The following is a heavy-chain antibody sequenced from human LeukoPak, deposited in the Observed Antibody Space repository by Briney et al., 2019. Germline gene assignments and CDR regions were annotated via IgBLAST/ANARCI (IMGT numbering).Heavy chain of an antibody. V-gene: IGHV3-66*01. D-gene: IGHD5-12*01. CDR2: IYSGGST. CDR1: GFTVSSNY. J-gene: IGHJ4*02. Sequence: PGGSLRLSCAASGFTVSSNYMSWVRQAPGKGLEWVSVIYSGGSTYYSASVRGRFPLSRNNSKNTLYLQMKRLKAEDTAAYYCARRVGYNIMSNWGQGTLVTVSS. CDR3: ARRVGYNIMSN.